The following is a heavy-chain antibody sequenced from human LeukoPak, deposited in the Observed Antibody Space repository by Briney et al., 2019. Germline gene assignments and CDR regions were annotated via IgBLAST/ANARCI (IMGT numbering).Heavy chain of an antibody. V-gene: IGHV4-39*07. CDR3: ARVTATFSKRYSSGPTGYHYYYMDV. J-gene: IGHJ6*03. CDR2: IFYSGST. CDR1: GGSISTSNYY. Sequence: PSETLSLTCTVSGGSISTSNYYWGWIRQPPGKGLEWIGNIFYSGSTYYSPSLKSRVTISVDTSKNQFSLKLSSVTAADTAVYYCARVTATFSKRYSSGPTGYHYYYMDVWGKGTTVTVSS. D-gene: IGHD6-19*01.